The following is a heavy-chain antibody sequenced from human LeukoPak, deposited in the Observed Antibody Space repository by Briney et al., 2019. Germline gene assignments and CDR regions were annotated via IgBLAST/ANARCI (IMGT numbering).Heavy chain of an antibody. CDR1: GFTVSSNY. CDR2: IYSGGST. J-gene: IGHJ4*02. D-gene: IGHD3-16*01. V-gene: IGHV3-66*02. CDR3: ARDSGYYVGEHFDY. Sequence: GSLRLSCAAPGFTVSSNYMSWVRQAPGKGLEWVSVIYSGGSTYYADSVKGRFTISRDNSKNTLYLQMNSLRAEDTAVYYCARDSGYYVGEHFDYWGQGTLVTVSS.